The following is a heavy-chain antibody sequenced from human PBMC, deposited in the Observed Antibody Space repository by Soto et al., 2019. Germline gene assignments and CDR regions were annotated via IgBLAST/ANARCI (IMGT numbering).Heavy chain of an antibody. CDR2: INPSGGST. V-gene: IGHV1-46*03. J-gene: IGHJ4*02. CDR3: ARDHLPYDILTGYYPSPIDY. CDR1: GYTFTSYY. D-gene: IGHD3-9*01. Sequence: GGSLKGSRQASGYTFTSYYMHWVRQGPGQGLGWMGIINPSGGSTSYAQKFQGRVTMTRDTSTSTVYMELSSLRSEDTAVYYCARDHLPYDILTGYYPSPIDYWGKGTLVTVSS.